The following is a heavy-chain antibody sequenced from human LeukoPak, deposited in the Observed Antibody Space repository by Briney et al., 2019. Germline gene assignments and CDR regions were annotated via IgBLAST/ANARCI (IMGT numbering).Heavy chain of an antibody. CDR3: ARHYSNPYYPYAFDI. Sequence: PSETLSLTCAVYGGSFSGYYWSWIRQPPEKGLDWIGSIYYSGSTYYNPSLKSRVTISVDTSKNQFSLKLSSVTAADTAVYYCARHYSNPYYPYAFDIWGQGTMVTVSS. CDR1: GGSFSGYY. J-gene: IGHJ3*02. V-gene: IGHV4-34*01. CDR2: IYYSGST. D-gene: IGHD3-10*01.